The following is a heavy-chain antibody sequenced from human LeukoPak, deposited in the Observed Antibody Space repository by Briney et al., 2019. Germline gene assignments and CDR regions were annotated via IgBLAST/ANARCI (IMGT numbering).Heavy chain of an antibody. Sequence: GGSLRLSCAASGFTFSSYSMNWVRQAPGKGLEWVASILYDGSKKYYADSVKGQFTISRDNSKNTLYLQMNSLRAKDMAVYYCAKQSPRPNYYYMDVWGKGTTVTISS. CDR1: GFTFSSYS. J-gene: IGHJ6*03. CDR3: AKQSPRPNYYYMDV. CDR2: ILYDGSKK. V-gene: IGHV3-30*02.